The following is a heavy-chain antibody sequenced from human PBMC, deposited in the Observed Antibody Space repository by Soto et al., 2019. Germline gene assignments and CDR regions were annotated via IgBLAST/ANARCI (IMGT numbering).Heavy chain of an antibody. Sequence: PSKNPEIRSTVPDGCSGSGRYSYGVVRWPTGKGLEWIGSIYYSGSTYYNPSLKSRVTISVDTSKNQFSLKLSSVTAADTAVYYCAIWSGMVRGVIINVPRDPALPGTVVP. J-gene: IGHJ5*02. CDR3: AIWSGMVRGVIINVPRDP. D-gene: IGHD3-10*01. V-gene: IGHV4-39*05. CDR1: DGCSGSGRYS. CDR2: IYYSGST.